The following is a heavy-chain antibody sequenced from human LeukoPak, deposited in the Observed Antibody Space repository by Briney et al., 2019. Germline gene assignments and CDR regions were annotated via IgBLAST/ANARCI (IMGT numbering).Heavy chain of an antibody. J-gene: IGHJ4*02. Sequence: ASVKVSCKATGYSFTGHYMHWVRPAPAQGLAWMGWINPKSGATSQSRKFQGRVTKTRGNSNNTAFLHPSRLISEHTAVYFCARIQEHRSGLVFCGQGTLVTVSS. CDR2: INPKSGAT. CDR3: ARIQEHRSGLVF. D-gene: IGHD3-3*01. V-gene: IGHV1-2*02. CDR1: GYSFTGHY.